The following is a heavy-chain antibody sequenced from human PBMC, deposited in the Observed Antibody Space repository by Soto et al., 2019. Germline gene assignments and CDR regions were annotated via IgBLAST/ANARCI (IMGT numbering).Heavy chain of an antibody. Sequence: PGGSLRLSCAASGFPFDDYAMHWGRQVPGKGLEWVSRIDWNGGNIGYAVSVKGRFIISRDNPKNSLYLQMNSLRTEETAVYYCAKDVFRNSNKYMVRGVVSPFGGMDVWGPGTTVTVSS. CDR3: AKDVFRNSNKYMVRGVVSPFGGMDV. J-gene: IGHJ6*02. D-gene: IGHD3-10*01. V-gene: IGHV3-9*01. CDR1: GFPFDDYA. CDR2: IDWNGGNI.